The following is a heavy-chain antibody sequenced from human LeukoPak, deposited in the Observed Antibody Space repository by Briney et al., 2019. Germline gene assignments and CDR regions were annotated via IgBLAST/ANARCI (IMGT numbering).Heavy chain of an antibody. Sequence: GASVKVSCKASGYTFTGYYMHWVRQAPGQGLEWMGWINPNSGGTNYAQKFQGRVTMTRDTSISTAYMELSRLRSEDTAVYYCARDLRDCSGGSCYDNSDYWGQGTLVTVSS. V-gene: IGHV1-2*02. J-gene: IGHJ4*02. CDR3: ARDLRDCSGGSCYDNSDY. CDR2: INPNSGGT. D-gene: IGHD2-15*01. CDR1: GYTFTGYY.